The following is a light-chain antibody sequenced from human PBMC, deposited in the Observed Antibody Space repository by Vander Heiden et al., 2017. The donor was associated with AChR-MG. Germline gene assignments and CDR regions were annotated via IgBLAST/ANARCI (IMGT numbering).Light chain of an antibody. CDR2: GAS. J-gene: IGKJ2*01. CDR1: QSLSSNY. Sequence: ELVLTQSPGTLSLSQGQRATLPCRASQSLSSNYLAWYQQKAGQAPRLRIYGASSRTADTPDRFRGSGSGTEFTLTISRLEPEDFAVYYCQQYDSSPETFGQGTKLEIK. V-gene: IGKV3-20*01. CDR3: QQYDSSPET.